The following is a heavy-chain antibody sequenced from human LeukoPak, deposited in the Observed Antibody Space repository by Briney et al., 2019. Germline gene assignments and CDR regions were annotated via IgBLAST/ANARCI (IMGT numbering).Heavy chain of an antibody. CDR3: ARGSYFSGSQVPFDY. CDR1: GYTFTSYY. CDR2: IDPSGGST. D-gene: IGHD3-22*01. V-gene: IGHV1-46*01. J-gene: IGHJ4*02. Sequence: ASVKVSCKASGYTFTSYYMHWVRQAPGQGLEWMGIIDPSGGSTSYAQKFQGRVTMTRDTSTSTVYMELSSLRSEDTAVYYCARGSYFSGSQVPFDYWGQGTLVTVSS.